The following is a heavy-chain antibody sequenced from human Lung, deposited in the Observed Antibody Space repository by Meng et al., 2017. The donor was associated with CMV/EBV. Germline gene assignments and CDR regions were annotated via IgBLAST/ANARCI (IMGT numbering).Heavy chain of an antibody. CDR2: IPHRGSS. V-gene: IGHV4-4*02. CDR1: GHPITNHNW. CDR3: LRRSGGSV. D-gene: IGHD3-10*01. J-gene: IGHJ1*01. Sequence: RESGLSLLHQSVTLSVTCAVSGHPITNHNWWAWVRQPPGKWLEWMGEIPHRGSSANNPSLKSRVSMSIDKSMNQFSLNLTSVTAADTAVYHCLRRSGGSVWGQGTLVTVSS.